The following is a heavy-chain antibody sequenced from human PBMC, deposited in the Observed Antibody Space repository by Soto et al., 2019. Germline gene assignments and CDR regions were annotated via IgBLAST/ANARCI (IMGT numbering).Heavy chain of an antibody. J-gene: IGHJ3*02. V-gene: IGHV3-48*01. CDR1: GFTFSSYS. CDR2: ISSSSSTI. Sequence: EVQLVESGGGLVQPGGSLRLSCAASGFTFSSYSMNWVRQAPGKGLEWVSYISSSSSTIYYADSVKGRFTISRDNAKNSLYLQMNSLRAEDTAVYYCAREPRVTGYDFWSGYYPDAFDIWGQGTMVTVSS. D-gene: IGHD3-3*01. CDR3: AREPRVTGYDFWSGYYPDAFDI.